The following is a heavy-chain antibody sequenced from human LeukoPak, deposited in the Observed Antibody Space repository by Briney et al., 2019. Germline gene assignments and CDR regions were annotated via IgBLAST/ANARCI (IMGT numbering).Heavy chain of an antibody. CDR2: TWYDGSNK. Sequence: GGSLRLSCTASGFTFSTYGMHWVRQAQGKRLEWVALTWYDGSNKNYADSVKGRFTISRDNSKNTLYLQMNSLRGEDTAVYYCARGGLTIAEATTSWYLDYWGQGILVTVSS. CDR3: ARGGLTIAEATTSWYLDY. CDR1: GFTFSTYG. J-gene: IGHJ4*02. D-gene: IGHD1-26*01. V-gene: IGHV3-33*01.